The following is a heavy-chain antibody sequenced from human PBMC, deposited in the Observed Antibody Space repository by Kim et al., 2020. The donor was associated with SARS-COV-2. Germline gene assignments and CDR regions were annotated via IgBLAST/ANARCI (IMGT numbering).Heavy chain of an antibody. Sequence: SETLSLTCTVSGGSISSSRHFWGWIRQPPGKGLEWIGSVYYGGTTYYNPSLRSRVTLSVVTSKDQFSLKLTSVTAVDTALYFCAREGYCTGGTCYSNWFDPWGQGTLVTVSS. CDR1: GGSISSSRHF. CDR3: AREGYCTGGTCYSNWFDP. D-gene: IGHD2-15*01. V-gene: IGHV4-39*02. CDR2: VYYGGTT. J-gene: IGHJ5*02.